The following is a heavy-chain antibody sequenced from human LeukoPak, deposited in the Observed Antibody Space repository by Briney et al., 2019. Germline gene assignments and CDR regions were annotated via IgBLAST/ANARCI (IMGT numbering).Heavy chain of an antibody. CDR2: IYSGGST. Sequence: GGSLRLSCAASGFTVSSNYMSWVRQAPGKGLEWVSVIYSGGSTYYADSVKGRFTISRDNSKNTLYLQMNSLRAEDTAVYYCAREYCGGDCYSYYYYYGMDVWGQGTTVTVSS. D-gene: IGHD2-21*02. J-gene: IGHJ6*02. CDR3: AREYCGGDCYSYYYYYGMDV. V-gene: IGHV3-53*01. CDR1: GFTVSSNY.